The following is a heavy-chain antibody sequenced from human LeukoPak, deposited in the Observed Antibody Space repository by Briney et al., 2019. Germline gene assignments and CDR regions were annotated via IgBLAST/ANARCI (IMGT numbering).Heavy chain of an antibody. CDR3: ARAVSYYDFWSGYYRTYYFDY. V-gene: IGHV4-38-2*02. CDR1: GYSISSGYY. CDR2: MYHSGST. D-gene: IGHD3-3*01. Sequence: SETLSLTCTVSGYSISSGYYWGWIRQPPGKGLGWIGSMYHSGSTYYNPSLKSRVTISVDTSKNQFSLKLSSVTAADTAVYYCARAVSYYDFWSGYYRTYYFDYWGQGTLVTVSS. J-gene: IGHJ4*02.